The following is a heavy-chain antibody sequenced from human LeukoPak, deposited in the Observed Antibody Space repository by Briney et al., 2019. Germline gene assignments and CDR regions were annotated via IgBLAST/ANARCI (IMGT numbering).Heavy chain of an antibody. V-gene: IGHV6-1*01. CDR1: GDSVSNNSVT. J-gene: IGHJ5*02. Sequence: SQTLSLTCAISGDSVSNNSVTWNWIRQSPSRGLEWLGRTYYRSTWYNDYAVSVRGRITVNPDTSKNQFSLHLNSVTPEYTAVYYCARRLTQYDCFDPWGQGILVTVSS. CDR3: ARRLTQYDCFDP. CDR2: TYYRSTWYN. D-gene: IGHD2-2*01.